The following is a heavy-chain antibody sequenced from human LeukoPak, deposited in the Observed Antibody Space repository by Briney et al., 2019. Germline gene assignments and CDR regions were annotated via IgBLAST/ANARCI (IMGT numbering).Heavy chain of an antibody. CDR1: GFTFSSYW. Sequence: GVSLRLSCAASGFTFSSYWMHWVRQAPGKGPVWVARTNRDGSSTAYADSVKRRFTISKDNDKNTLYLLMNSLRAEDTAVYYCARDSVEWYIFDYWGQGTLVTVSS. J-gene: IGHJ4*02. CDR2: TNRDGSST. CDR3: ARDSVEWYIFDY. V-gene: IGHV3-74*01. D-gene: IGHD3-3*01.